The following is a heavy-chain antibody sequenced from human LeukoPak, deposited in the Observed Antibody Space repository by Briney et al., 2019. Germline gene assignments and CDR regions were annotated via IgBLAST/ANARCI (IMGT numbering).Heavy chain of an antibody. D-gene: IGHD3-10*01. CDR2: INQSGST. CDR1: GGSFSGYY. CDR3: ARHYGSGSYYAY. V-gene: IGHV4-34*01. J-gene: IGHJ4*02. Sequence: SETLSLTCAVYGGSFSGYYWSWIRQPPGKGLEWIGEINQSGSTNYNPSLKSRVTISLDTSKNQFSLKLRSVTAADTAVYYCARHYGSGSYYAYWGQGTLVTVSS.